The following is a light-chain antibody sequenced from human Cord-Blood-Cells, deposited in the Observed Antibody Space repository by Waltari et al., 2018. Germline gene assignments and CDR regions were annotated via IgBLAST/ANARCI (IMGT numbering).Light chain of an antibody. J-gene: IGKJ5*01. Sequence: DIQMTQSPSSLSASVGDRVTITCPASQSISSYLNWYQQKPGKAPKLLIYAASCLQSGVPSRFSGSGSGTDFTLTISSLQPEDFATYYCQQSYSTPITFGQGTRLEIK. V-gene: IGKV1-39*01. CDR1: QSISSY. CDR3: QQSYSTPIT. CDR2: AAS.